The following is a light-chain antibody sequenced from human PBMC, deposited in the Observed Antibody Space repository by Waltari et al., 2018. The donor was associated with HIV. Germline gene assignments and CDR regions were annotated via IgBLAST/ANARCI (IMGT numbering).Light chain of an antibody. CDR3: AAWDNSLSAPV. CDR2: RNN. J-gene: IGLJ3*02. CDR1: SSTIGSKY. V-gene: IGLV1-47*01. Sequence: QSVLTQPPSASGTPGQRVTISCSGSSSTIGSKYVYWYQQLPGTAPKLLIYRNNQRPSGVPDRFSGSKSGTSASLAISGLRSEDEADYYCAAWDNSLSAPVFGGGTKLTVL.